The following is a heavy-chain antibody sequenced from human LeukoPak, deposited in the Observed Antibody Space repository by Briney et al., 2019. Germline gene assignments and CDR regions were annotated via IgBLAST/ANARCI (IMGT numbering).Heavy chain of an antibody. V-gene: IGHV1-8*01. CDR1: GYTFTSYD. J-gene: IGHJ4*02. CDR2: VNPNSANT. Sequence: GASVKVSCKASGYTFTSYDINRVRQATGQGLEWMGWVNPNSANTGYAQKFQGRITMTRNTSISTVYMELSSLISEDTAVYYCARGNRYCSGGSCYEAFDYWGQGTLVTASS. CDR3: ARGNRYCSGGSCYEAFDY. D-gene: IGHD2-15*01.